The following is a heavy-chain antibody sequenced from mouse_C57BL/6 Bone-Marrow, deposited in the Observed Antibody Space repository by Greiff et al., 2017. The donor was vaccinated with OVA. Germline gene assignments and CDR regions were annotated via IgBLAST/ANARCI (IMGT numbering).Heavy chain of an antibody. CDR3: ARQDY. Sequence: EVKLMESGGDLVKPGGSLKLSCAASGFTFSSYGMSWVRQTPDKRLEWVATISSGGSYTYYPDSVKGRFTISRDNARNTLYLQMSSLKSEETAMYYCARQDYWGQGTTLTVSS. CDR1: GFTFSSYG. CDR2: ISSGGSYT. V-gene: IGHV5-6*01. J-gene: IGHJ2*01.